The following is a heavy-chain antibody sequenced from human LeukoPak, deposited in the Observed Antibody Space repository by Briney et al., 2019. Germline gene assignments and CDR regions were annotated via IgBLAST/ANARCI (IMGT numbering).Heavy chain of an antibody. CDR3: ARDGRGADY. Sequence: GGSLRLSCATSGFTFSSYEMNWARQAPGKGLEWVSYISSSGSTIYYADFVKGRFTISRDNAKNSLYLQMSSLRAEDTAVYYCARDGRGADYWGQGTLVTVSS. CDR1: GFTFSSYE. V-gene: IGHV3-48*03. D-gene: IGHD1-26*01. CDR2: ISSSGSTI. J-gene: IGHJ4*02.